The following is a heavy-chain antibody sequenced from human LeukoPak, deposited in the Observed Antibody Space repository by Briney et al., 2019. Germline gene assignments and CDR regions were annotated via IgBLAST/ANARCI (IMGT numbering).Heavy chain of an antibody. D-gene: IGHD2-15*01. V-gene: IGHV3-21*01. CDR1: GFTFSSY. CDR3: ARDPLGYCSGGSCYPGSGFDI. J-gene: IGHJ3*02. CDR2: ISSSSSYI. Sequence: GGSLRLSCAASGFTFSSYMNWVRQAPGKGLEWVSSISSSSSYIYYADSVKGRFTISRDNAKNSLYLQMNSLRAEDTAVYYCARDPLGYCSGGSCYPGSGFDIWGQGTMVTDSS.